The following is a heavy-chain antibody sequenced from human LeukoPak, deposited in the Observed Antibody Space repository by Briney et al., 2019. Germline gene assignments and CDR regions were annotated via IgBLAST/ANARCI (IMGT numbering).Heavy chain of an antibody. Sequence: GESLKISCKGSGYSFTSYWIGWVRQMPGKGLEWMGIIYPGDSDTRYSPSFQGQVTISADKSISTAYLQWSSLKASDTAMYYCARRPGIPLITMVRGVQQFDYWGQGTLVTVSS. CDR2: IYPGDSDT. V-gene: IGHV5-51*01. D-gene: IGHD3-10*01. CDR1: GYSFTSYW. J-gene: IGHJ4*02. CDR3: ARRPGIPLITMVRGVQQFDY.